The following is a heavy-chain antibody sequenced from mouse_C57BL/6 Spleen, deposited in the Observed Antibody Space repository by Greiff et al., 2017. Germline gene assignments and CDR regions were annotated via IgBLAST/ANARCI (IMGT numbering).Heavy chain of an antibody. CDR1: GYAFSSSW. CDR2: IYPGDGDT. CDR3: ARSSDYGSSYWYFDV. Sequence: QVQLQQSGPELVKPGASVKISCKASGYAFSSSWMNWVKQRPGKGLEWIGRIYPGDGDTNYTGKFKGKATLTADKSSSTAYMQLSSLTSEDSAVYFCARSSDYGSSYWYFDVWGTGTTVTVSS. J-gene: IGHJ1*03. V-gene: IGHV1-82*01. D-gene: IGHD1-1*01.